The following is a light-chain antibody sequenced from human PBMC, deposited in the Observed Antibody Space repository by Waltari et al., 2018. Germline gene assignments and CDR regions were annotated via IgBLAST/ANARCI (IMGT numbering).Light chain of an antibody. CDR2: DVS. V-gene: IGLV2-14*01. J-gene: IGLJ3*02. CDR1: SSDACFYNY. CDR3: NSEPGSGSWV. Sequence: QSALTQPTSVSGSPGQSITTSCTGTSSDACFYNYHPWYKQYPGKVPQLLIYDVSDRPSEVSSRFSGSKSGNTASLTISGLQADDEADYYCNSEPGSGSWVFGGGTKLTVL.